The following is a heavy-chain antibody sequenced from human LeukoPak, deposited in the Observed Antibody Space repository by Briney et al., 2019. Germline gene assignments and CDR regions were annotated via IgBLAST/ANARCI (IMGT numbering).Heavy chain of an antibody. D-gene: IGHD3-3*02. V-gene: IGHV4-34*01. CDR1: GGSFSGYY. CDR2: INHSGST. Sequence: SETLSLTCAVYGGSFSGYYWSWIRQPPGKGLEWIGEINHSGSTNYNPPLKSRVTISVDTSKNQFSLKLSSVTAADTAVYYCARPIRGDYAFDIWGQGTMVTVSS. CDR3: ARPIRGDYAFDI. J-gene: IGHJ3*02.